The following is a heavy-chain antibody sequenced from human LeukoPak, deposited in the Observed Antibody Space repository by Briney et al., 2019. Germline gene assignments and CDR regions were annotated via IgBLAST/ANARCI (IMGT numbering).Heavy chain of an antibody. V-gene: IGHV4-39*01. D-gene: IGHD6-13*01. CDR3: ARHRAIAAVGAVHWFDP. Sequence: SETLSLTCTVSRDSISSSNYYWGWIRHPPGEWLECIGCIYFSANTNYNPSLKSRVTVSVDTSKSHFSLKLSSVNGADSAMYSCARHRAIAAVGAVHWFDPWGQGTLVTVSS. CDR1: RDSISSSNYY. J-gene: IGHJ5*02. CDR2: IYFSANT.